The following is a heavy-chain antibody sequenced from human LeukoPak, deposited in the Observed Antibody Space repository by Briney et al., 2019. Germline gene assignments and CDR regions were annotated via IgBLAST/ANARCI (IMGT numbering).Heavy chain of an antibody. CDR1: GYTFTSYA. CDR2: INAGNGNT. Sequence: ASVKVSCKASGYTFTSYAMHWVRQAPGQRLEWMGWINAGNGNTKYSQKLQGRVTITRDTSASTAYMELSSLRSEDTAVYYCARAKADGYYFRAAFDIWGQGTMVTVSS. D-gene: IGHD3-22*01. J-gene: IGHJ3*02. CDR3: ARAKADGYYFRAAFDI. V-gene: IGHV1-3*01.